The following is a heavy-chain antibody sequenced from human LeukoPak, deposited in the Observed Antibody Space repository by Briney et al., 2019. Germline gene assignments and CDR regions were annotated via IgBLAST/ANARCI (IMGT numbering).Heavy chain of an antibody. CDR1: GGSISSYY. D-gene: IGHD6-19*01. CDR3: ARGSSGWYLDAFDI. V-gene: IGHV4-59*12. J-gene: IGHJ3*02. Sequence: SETLSLTCTVSGGSISSYYWSWIRQPPGKGLEWIGYIYYSGSTNYNPSLKSRVTISVDTSKNQFSLKLSSVTAADTAVYYCARGSSGWYLDAFDIWGQGTMVTVSS. CDR2: IYYSGST.